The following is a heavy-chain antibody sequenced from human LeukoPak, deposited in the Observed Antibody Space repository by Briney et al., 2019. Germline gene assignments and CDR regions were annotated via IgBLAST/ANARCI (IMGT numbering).Heavy chain of an antibody. V-gene: IGHV4-61*05. CDR2: IYYSGST. Sequence: SETLSLTCDVSGGSISSSSSYWGWAWIRQRPGKGLEWIGYIYYSGSTNYNPSLKSRVTVSVDTSKNQFSLKLSSVTAADTAVYYCARVLRDGYNPHYYYYMDVWGKGTTVTVSS. J-gene: IGHJ6*03. CDR1: GGSISSSSSY. CDR3: ARVLRDGYNPHYYYYMDV. D-gene: IGHD5-24*01.